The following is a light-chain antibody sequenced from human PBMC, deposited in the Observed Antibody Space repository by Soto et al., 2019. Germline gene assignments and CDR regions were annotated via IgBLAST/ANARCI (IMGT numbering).Light chain of an antibody. Sequence: QAVVTQEPSLTVSPGGTVTLTCASSTGAVTSGYYPNWLQQKPGQAPRTLIYSTDKRHYWTPDRFSGSLLGGKAALTLSGVQPEDEAEYYCLLYYGGIQVFGGGTKVTVL. J-gene: IGLJ3*02. V-gene: IGLV7-43*01. CDR1: TGAVTSGYY. CDR3: LLYYGGIQV. CDR2: STD.